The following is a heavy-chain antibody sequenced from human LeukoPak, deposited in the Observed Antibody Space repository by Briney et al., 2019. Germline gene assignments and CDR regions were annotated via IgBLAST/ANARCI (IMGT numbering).Heavy chain of an antibody. D-gene: IGHD3-3*01. CDR3: ARENRSSYYTSIIDY. J-gene: IGHJ4*02. CDR2: ISYSGST. CDR1: GGSIRSSYYY. Sequence: PSETLSLTCTVSGGSIRSSYYYWSWIRQPPGKGLEWIGYISYSGSTNYNPSLKSRVTISVDTSKNQFSLKLSSVTAADTAVYYCARENRSSYYTSIIDYWGQGTLVTVSS. V-gene: IGHV4-61*01.